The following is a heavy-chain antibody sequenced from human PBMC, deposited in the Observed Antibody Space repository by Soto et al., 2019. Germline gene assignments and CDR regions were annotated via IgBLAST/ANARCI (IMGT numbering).Heavy chain of an antibody. D-gene: IGHD2-21*02. Sequence: QVQLVQSGTEVKNPGASVKVSCKASGYTFDTYGINWVRQAPGQGLEWMGWISASNGKTNYAQKFQGRVTLTTDTSTSAAYMELRSLTSDDTAVYFCARGGRLTANYYFDFWGQGTQVTVSS. J-gene: IGHJ4*02. V-gene: IGHV1-18*01. CDR2: ISASNGKT. CDR1: GYTFDTYG. CDR3: ARGGRLTANYYFDF.